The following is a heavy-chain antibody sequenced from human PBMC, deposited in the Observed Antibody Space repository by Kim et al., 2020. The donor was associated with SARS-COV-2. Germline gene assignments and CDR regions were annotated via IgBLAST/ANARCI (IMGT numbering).Heavy chain of an antibody. CDR2: INTGNGNT. J-gene: IGHJ5*02. D-gene: IGHD3-22*01. V-gene: IGHV1-3*04. CDR3: ARGKIPLIVVLTLGGVDP. CDR1: GYTFTNYA. Sequence: ASVKVSCKASGYTFTNYAIHWVRQAPGQRLEWMGWINTGNGNTKYSQKFQGRVTITRDTSAGTAYMELSSLRSEDTAVNYCARGKIPLIVVLTLGGVDPW.